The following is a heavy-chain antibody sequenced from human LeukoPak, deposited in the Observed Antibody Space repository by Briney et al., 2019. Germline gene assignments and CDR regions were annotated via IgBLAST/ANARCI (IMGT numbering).Heavy chain of an antibody. CDR2: ISSSSSTI. Sequence: PGGSLRLSCAASGFTFSSYSMNWVRQAPGKGLEWVSYISSSSSTIYYADSVKGRFTISRDNAKNSLYLQMNSLRAEDTAVYYCARDVSPRYSSGWADAFDIWGQGTMVTVSS. J-gene: IGHJ3*02. CDR3: ARDVSPRYSSGWADAFDI. V-gene: IGHV3-48*04. D-gene: IGHD6-19*01. CDR1: GFTFSSYS.